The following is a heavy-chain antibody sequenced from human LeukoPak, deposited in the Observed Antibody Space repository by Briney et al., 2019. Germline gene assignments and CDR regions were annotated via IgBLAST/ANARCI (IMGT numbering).Heavy chain of an antibody. D-gene: IGHD6-19*01. CDR3: ARARQWLVRSPFDY. Sequence: KPSETLSLTCAVYGGSFSGYYWSWIRQPPGKGLEWIGELNHSGSTNYNPSLKSRVTISVDTSKNQFSLKLSSVTAADTAVYYCARARQWLVRSPFDYWGQGTLVTVSS. J-gene: IGHJ4*02. V-gene: IGHV4-34*01. CDR1: GGSFSGYY. CDR2: LNHSGST.